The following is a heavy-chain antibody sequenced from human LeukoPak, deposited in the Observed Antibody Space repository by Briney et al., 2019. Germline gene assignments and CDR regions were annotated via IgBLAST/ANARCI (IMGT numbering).Heavy chain of an antibody. CDR2: IYTSGST. Sequence: SETLSLTCTVSGGSISYGNYYWTWIRQPAGKGLEWIGRIYTSGSTNYNPSLKSRVTMSVDTSKNQFSLKLSSVTAADTAVYYCARTYLTYYDSSGFEYWGQGTLVTVSS. J-gene: IGHJ4*02. CDR3: ARTYLTYYDSSGFEY. D-gene: IGHD3-22*01. V-gene: IGHV4-61*02. CDR1: GGSISYGNYY.